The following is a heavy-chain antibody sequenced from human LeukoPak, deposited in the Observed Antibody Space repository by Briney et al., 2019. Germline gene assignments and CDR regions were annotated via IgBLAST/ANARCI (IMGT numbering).Heavy chain of an antibody. D-gene: IGHD3-22*01. CDR1: GGSFSGYY. CDR2: INHSGST. Sequence: SSETLSLTCAVYGGSFSGYYWSWIRQPLGKGLEWIGEINHSGSTNYNPSLKSRVTISVDTSKNQFSLKLSSVTAADTAVYYCARQSCPTSGPYYYDSSGYYYFDYWGQGTLVTVSS. V-gene: IGHV4-34*01. J-gene: IGHJ4*02. CDR3: ARQSCPTSGPYYYDSSGYYYFDY.